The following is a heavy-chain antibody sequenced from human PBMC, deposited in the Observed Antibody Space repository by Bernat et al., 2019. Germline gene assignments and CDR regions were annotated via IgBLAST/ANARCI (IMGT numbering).Heavy chain of an antibody. Sequence: EVQLVESGGGLVQPGGSLRLSCAASGFTFSSYSMNWVRQAPGKGLEWVSYISSSTSTIYYADSVKGRFTVSRDNAKTSLYLQMNSLRDEDTAVYYCARAYSSGYYQTNPGYWGQGTLVTVSS. J-gene: IGHJ4*02. CDR1: GFTFSSYS. CDR3: ARAYSSGYYQTNPGY. V-gene: IGHV3-48*02. CDR2: ISSSTSTI. D-gene: IGHD3-22*01.